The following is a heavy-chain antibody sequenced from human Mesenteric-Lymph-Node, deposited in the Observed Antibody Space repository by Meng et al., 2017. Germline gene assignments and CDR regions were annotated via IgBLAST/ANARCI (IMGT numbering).Heavy chain of an antibody. CDR2: ISGSGGST. D-gene: IGHD2-2*01. V-gene: IGHV3-23*01. J-gene: IGHJ3*02. CDR1: GFTFSSYS. Sequence: GESLKISCAASGFTFSSYSMNWVRQAPGKGLEWVSAISGSGGSTYYADSVKGRFTISRDNSKNTLYLQMNSLRAEDTAVYYCAKLMGLVGRDAFDIWGQGTMVTVSS. CDR3: AKLMGLVGRDAFDI.